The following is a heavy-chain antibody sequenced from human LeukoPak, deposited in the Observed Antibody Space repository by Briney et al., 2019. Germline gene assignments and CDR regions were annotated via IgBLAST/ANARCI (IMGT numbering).Heavy chain of an antibody. Sequence: PGGSLRLSCAASGFTFSSYVMHWVRQAPGKGLEWVAIISYDGSNEYYADSVKGRFTISRDNAKNSLYLQMNSLRAEDTAVYYCARAPGGTQYNWFDPWGQGTLVTVSS. D-gene: IGHD2-8*02. CDR3: ARAPGGTQYNWFDP. CDR1: GFTFSSYV. CDR2: ISYDGSNE. J-gene: IGHJ5*02. V-gene: IGHV3-30*04.